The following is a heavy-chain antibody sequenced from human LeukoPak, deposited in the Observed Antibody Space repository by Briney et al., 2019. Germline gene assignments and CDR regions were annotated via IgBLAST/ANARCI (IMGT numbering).Heavy chain of an antibody. D-gene: IGHD4-11*01. V-gene: IGHV4-61*01. Sequence: PSETLSLTCTVSGRSVSSTSYYWSWIRQAPGKGLEWIGYIYYSGSTNYNPSLKSRVTISVDTSKNQFSLELSSVTAADTAVYHCARGLLQYYFDYWGQGTLVTVSS. CDR1: GRSVSSTSYY. CDR3: ARGLLQYYFDY. J-gene: IGHJ4*02. CDR2: IYYSGST.